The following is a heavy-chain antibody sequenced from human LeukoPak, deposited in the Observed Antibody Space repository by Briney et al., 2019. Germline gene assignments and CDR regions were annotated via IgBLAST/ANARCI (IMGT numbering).Heavy chain of an antibody. V-gene: IGHV3-33*01. CDR3: ARDKAAADLDY. Sequence: GGSLRLSCAASGFTFSSYGMHWVRQAPGKGLEWVAVIWYDGSNKFYADSVKGRFTISRDNSKNTLYLQMNSLRAEDTAVYYCARDKAAADLDYWGQGTLVTVSS. J-gene: IGHJ4*02. CDR1: GFTFSSYG. D-gene: IGHD6-13*01. CDR2: IWYDGSNK.